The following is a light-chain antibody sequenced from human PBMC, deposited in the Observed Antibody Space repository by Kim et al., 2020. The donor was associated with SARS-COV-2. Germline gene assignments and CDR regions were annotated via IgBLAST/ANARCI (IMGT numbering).Light chain of an antibody. CDR1: QSISSW. Sequence: DIQMTQSPSTLSASVGDRVTITCRASQSISSWLAWYQQKPGKAPKLLIYKASSLESGVPSRFSGSGSGTEFTLTISSLQPDDFATYYCQQYNSYWFTFGGGTKVDIK. CDR2: KAS. V-gene: IGKV1-5*03. J-gene: IGKJ4*01. CDR3: QQYNSYWFT.